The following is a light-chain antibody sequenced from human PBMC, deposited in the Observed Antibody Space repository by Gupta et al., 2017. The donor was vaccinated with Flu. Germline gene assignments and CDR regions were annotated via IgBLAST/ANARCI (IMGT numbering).Light chain of an antibody. J-gene: IGKJ1*01. CDR2: GAS. CDR1: QNIVDY. V-gene: IGKV1-39*01. Sequence: DIHMTQSPSSLSASVGDRVTITCRASQNIVDYLNWYQQKPGEAPKLLVYGASSLQDGVPPRFSGSRSGTTFTLTISSLESADYGTYYCQQNDSPPWAFGQGTRVDIK. CDR3: QQNDSPPWA.